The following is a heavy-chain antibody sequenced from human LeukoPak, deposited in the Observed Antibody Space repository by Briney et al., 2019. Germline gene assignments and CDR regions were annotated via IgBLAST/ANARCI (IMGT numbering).Heavy chain of an antibody. CDR3: ARGVGYCSSTSCYHYYYYYYMDV. D-gene: IGHD2-2*01. CDR2: IYYSGST. V-gene: IGHV4-59*01. CDR1: GGSISSYY. J-gene: IGHJ6*03. Sequence: SETLSLTCTVSGGSISSYYWSWIRQPPGKGLEWIGYIYYSGSTNYNPSLKSRVTISVDTSKNQFSLKVSSVTAADTAVYYCARGVGYCSSTSCYHYYYYYYMDVWGKGTTVTVSS.